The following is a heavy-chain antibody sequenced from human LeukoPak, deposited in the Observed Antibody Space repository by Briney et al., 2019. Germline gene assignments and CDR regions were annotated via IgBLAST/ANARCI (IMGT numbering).Heavy chain of an antibody. J-gene: IGHJ4*02. V-gene: IGHV4-39*01. D-gene: IGHD1-26*01. Sequence: SETLSLTCTVSGGSISSNSYYWGWIRQPPGKGLEWIGSIYYTGSTYYNPSLKSRVTISVDTSKNQFSLKLSSVTAADTAVYYCARYSGSYYFNYWGQGTLVTVSS. CDR3: ARYSGSYYFNY. CDR2: IYYTGST. CDR1: GGSISSNSYY.